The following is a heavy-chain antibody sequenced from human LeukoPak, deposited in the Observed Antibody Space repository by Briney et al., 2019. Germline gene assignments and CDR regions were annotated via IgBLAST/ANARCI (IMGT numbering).Heavy chain of an antibody. CDR3: ARGAGSSSTSCYYRFDP. V-gene: IGHV4-34*01. CDR1: GGSFSGYY. D-gene: IGHD2-2*01. Sequence: SETLSLTCAVYGGSFSGYYWSWIRQPPGKGLEWIGEINHSGSTNYNPSLKSRVTISVDTSKNQFSLKLSSVTAADTAVYYCARGAGSSSTSCYYRFDPWGQGTLVTVSS. J-gene: IGHJ5*02. CDR2: INHSGST.